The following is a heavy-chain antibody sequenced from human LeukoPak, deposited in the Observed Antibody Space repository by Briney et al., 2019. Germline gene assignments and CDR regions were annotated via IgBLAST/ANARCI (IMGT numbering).Heavy chain of an antibody. J-gene: IGHJ4*02. Sequence: GGSLRLSCSASGLTFSSHWMTWVRQAPGKGLEWVANINGRGDHTFYVDSVKGRFTIPRDNAHNSLFLQMNALRAEDTAVYYCARTGLGEFFWGQGTLVTVSS. D-gene: IGHD3-16*01. V-gene: IGHV3-7*01. CDR3: ARTGLGEFF. CDR1: GLTFSSHW. CDR2: INGRGDHT.